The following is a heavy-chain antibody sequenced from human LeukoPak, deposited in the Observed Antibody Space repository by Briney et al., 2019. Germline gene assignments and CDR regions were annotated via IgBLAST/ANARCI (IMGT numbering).Heavy chain of an antibody. V-gene: IGHV4-34*01. J-gene: IGHJ3*02. D-gene: IGHD2-15*01. Sequence: SETLSLTCAVYGGSFSGYYWSWIRQPPGKGLEWIGEINHSGSTNYNPSLKSRVTISVDTSKNQFSLKLSSVTAADTAVYYCARFRVVVAVDAFDIWGQGTMVTVSS. CDR3: ARFRVVVAVDAFDI. CDR1: GGSFSGYY. CDR2: INHSGST.